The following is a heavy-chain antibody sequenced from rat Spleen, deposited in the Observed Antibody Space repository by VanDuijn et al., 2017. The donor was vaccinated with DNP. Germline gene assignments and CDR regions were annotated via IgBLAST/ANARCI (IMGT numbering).Heavy chain of an antibody. V-gene: IGHV5-27*01. CDR1: GFTFSSYD. J-gene: IGHJ2*01. CDR3: TSLLLKWSFDY. CDR2: VNTGGGIT. Sequence: EVQLVESGGGLLQPGRSLRLSCAASGFTFSSYDMAWVRQAPSKGLEWVASVNTGGGITYYRDFVKGRFTISRDNAKSTLYLQMDSLRSEDTATYYCTSLLLKWSFDYWGQGVMVTVSS. D-gene: IGHD1-1*01.